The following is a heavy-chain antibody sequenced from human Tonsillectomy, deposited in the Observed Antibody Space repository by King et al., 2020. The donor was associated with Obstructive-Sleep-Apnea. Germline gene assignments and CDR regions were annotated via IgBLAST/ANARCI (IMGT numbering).Heavy chain of an antibody. Sequence: QLQESGPGLVKPSETLSLTCTVSGGSISSYYWSWIRQPPGKGLEWIVYIYYSGSTTYNPSLTSRVTISVDTSKNQFSLTLSSVTAADTAVYYCARTLSIAAAGTGWYFDLWGRGTLVTVSS. J-gene: IGHJ2*01. CDR2: IYYSGST. CDR3: ARTLSIAAAGTGWYFDL. D-gene: IGHD6-13*01. CDR1: GGSISSYY. V-gene: IGHV4-59*01.